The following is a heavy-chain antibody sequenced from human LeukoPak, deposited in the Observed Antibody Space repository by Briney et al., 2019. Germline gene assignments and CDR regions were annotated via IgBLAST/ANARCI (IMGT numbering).Heavy chain of an antibody. CDR1: GYTFTGYY. J-gene: IGHJ3*02. V-gene: IGHV1-2*02. CDR2: TNPNSGGT. CDR3: ARALGYCSGGSCYGDAFDI. D-gene: IGHD2-15*01. Sequence: ASVKVSCKASGYTFTGYYMHWVRQAPGQGLEWMGWTNPNSGGTNYAQKSQGRVTMTRDTSISTAYMELSRLRSDDTAVYYCARALGYCSGGSCYGDAFDIWGQGTMVTVSS.